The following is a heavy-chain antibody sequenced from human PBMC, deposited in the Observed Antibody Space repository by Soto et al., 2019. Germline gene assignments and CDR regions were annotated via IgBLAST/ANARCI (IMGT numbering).Heavy chain of an antibody. CDR3: AKAARGAGGY. CDR1: GFTFSSYG. D-gene: IGHD1-26*01. J-gene: IGHJ4*02. CDR2: ISYDGSNK. V-gene: IGHV3-30*18. Sequence: QVQLVESGGGVVQPGRSLRLSCAASGFTFSSYGMHWVRQAPGKGLEWVAVISYDGSNKYYADSVKGRFTISRDNSKNPLYLQMNSLRAEDTAVYYCAKAARGAGGYWGQGTLVTVSS.